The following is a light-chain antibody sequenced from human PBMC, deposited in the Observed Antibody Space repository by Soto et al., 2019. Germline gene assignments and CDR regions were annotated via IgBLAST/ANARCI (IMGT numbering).Light chain of an antibody. CDR2: AAS. CDR1: QSISSY. Sequence: TQSPSSLSASVGDRVTITCRASQSISSYLNWYQQKPGKAPKLLIYAASSLQSGVPSRFSGSGSGTEFTLTISSLQPDDFATYYCQQYYSSHGTFGQGTKVDI. V-gene: IGKV1-39*01. J-gene: IGKJ1*01. CDR3: QQYYSSHGT.